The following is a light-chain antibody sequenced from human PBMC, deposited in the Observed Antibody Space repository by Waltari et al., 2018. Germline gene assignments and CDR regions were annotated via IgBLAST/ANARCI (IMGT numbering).Light chain of an antibody. Sequence: EIELTQSPGTLSLSPGERTTLSYRASQSVSSSYLAWYQQKPGQAPRLLIYGASSRATGIPDRFSGSGSGTDFTLTISRLEPEDFAVYYCQQYGSSPFTFGPGTKVDIK. V-gene: IGKV3-20*01. J-gene: IGKJ3*01. CDR3: QQYGSSPFT. CDR1: QSVSSSY. CDR2: GAS.